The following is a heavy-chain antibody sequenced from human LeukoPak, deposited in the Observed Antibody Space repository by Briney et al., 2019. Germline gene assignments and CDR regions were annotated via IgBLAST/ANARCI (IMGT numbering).Heavy chain of an antibody. CDR3: ARSGGNSDRGSAFDI. Sequence: PSGTLSLTCAVSGGSISSSNWWNWVRQPPGKGLEWIGEIYHSGSTNYNPSLKSRVTISVDKSKNQFSLKLSSVTAADTAVYYCARSGGNSDRGSAFDIWGQGTMVTVSS. CDR1: GGSISSSNW. V-gene: IGHV4-4*02. D-gene: IGHD4-23*01. CDR2: IYHSGST. J-gene: IGHJ3*02.